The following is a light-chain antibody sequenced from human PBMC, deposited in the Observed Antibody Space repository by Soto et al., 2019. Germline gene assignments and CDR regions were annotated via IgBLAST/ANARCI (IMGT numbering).Light chain of an antibody. CDR1: QVISGA. CDR2: DVS. J-gene: IGKJ5*01. V-gene: IGKV1-13*02. Sequence: IQVTQSPSSLSASVGDRVTITCRASQVISGALAWYQQKPGKAPKLLIYDVSTLESGVPSRFSGSGSGTEFTLTISSLQPEDFGTYYCQQFNSYPITFGHGTRLEIK. CDR3: QQFNSYPIT.